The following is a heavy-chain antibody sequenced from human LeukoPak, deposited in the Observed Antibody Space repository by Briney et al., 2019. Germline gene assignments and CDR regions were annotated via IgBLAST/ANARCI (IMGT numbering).Heavy chain of an antibody. Sequence: SDPLSLTCTVCVGSIRSYYWSWIRQHPGKELEGIGHIYYSGSTNYNPSLKSRVTISVDTSKIQFSLKLSSPTAADTAVYYWARGDGSGRGNWFDPWGQGSLVIVSS. J-gene: IGHJ5*02. V-gene: IGHV4-59*07. D-gene: IGHD3-10*01. CDR1: VGSIRSYY. CDR2: IYYSGST. CDR3: ARGDGSGRGNWFDP.